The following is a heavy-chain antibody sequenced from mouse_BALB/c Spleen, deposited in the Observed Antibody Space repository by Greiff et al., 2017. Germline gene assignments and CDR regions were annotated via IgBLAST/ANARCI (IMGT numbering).Heavy chain of an antibody. J-gene: IGHJ2*01. CDR3: ARYLRRGAYFDY. CDR1: GYTFSSCW. D-gene: IGHD5-1*01. V-gene: IGHV1-9*01. CDR2: ILPGSGST. Sequence: GAELMKPGASVKISCKATGYTFSSCWIEWVKQRPGHGLEWIGEILPGSGSTNYNEKFKGKATFTADTSSNTAYMQLSSLTSEDSAVYYCARYLRRGAYFDYWGQGTTLTVSS.